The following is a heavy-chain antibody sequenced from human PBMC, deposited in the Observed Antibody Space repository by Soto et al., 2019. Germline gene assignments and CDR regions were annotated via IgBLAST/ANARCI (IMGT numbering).Heavy chain of an antibody. V-gene: IGHV4-30-4*01. D-gene: IGHD5-12*01. CDR1: GGSISSGDYY. J-gene: IGHJ1*01. CDR3: ARSSSSGYWGSAEYFQH. CDR2: IYYSGST. Sequence: PSETLSLTCTVSGGSISSGDYYWSWIRQPPGKGLEWIGYIYYSGSTYYNPSLKSRVTISVDTSKNQFSLKLSSVTAADTAVYYCARSSSSGYWGSAEYFQHWGQGTLVTVSS.